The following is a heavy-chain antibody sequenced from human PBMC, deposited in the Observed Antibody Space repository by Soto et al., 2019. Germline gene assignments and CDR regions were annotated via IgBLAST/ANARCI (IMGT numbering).Heavy chain of an antibody. CDR1: GGTFSSYA. CDR3: ARDTYCSGRSCTTGLLDI. V-gene: IGHV1-69*01. CDR2: IIPIFGTA. D-gene: IGHD2-15*01. Sequence: QVQLAQSGAEVRKPGSSVKVSCKASGGTFSSYAFSWVRQAPGQGLEWVGGIIPIFGTANYAQKFQGRVTITADESTTTAYMELSSLTSEDTAVYYCARDTYCSGRSCTTGLLDIWGQGTMVTVSS. J-gene: IGHJ3*02.